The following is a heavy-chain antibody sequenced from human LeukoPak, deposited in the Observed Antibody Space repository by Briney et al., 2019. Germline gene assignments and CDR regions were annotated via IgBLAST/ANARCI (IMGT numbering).Heavy chain of an antibody. CDR1: GYTFTSYG. CDR3: ARDNSVRDEAWWFNP. Sequence: GASVKVSCKASGYTFTSYGISWVRQAPGQGLEWMGWISAYNGNTNYAQKLQGRVTMTTDTSTSIAYMELRSLRSDDTAVYYCARDNSVRDEAWWFNPWGQGTLVTVSP. D-gene: IGHD5-24*01. CDR2: ISAYNGNT. J-gene: IGHJ5*02. V-gene: IGHV1-18*01.